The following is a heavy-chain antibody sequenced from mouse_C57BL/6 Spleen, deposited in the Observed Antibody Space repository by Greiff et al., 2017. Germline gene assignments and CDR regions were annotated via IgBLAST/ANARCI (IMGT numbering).Heavy chain of an antibody. V-gene: IGHV1-69*01. CDR3: ARELGRDYFDY. D-gene: IGHD4-1*01. CDR1: GYTFTSYW. Sequence: VQLQQSGAELVMPGASVKLSCKASGYTFTSYWMHWVKQRPGQGLEWIGEIDPSDSYTNYNQKFKGKSTLTVDKSSSTAYMQLSSLTSEDSAVYYCARELGRDYFDYWGQGTTLTVSS. CDR2: IDPSDSYT. J-gene: IGHJ2*01.